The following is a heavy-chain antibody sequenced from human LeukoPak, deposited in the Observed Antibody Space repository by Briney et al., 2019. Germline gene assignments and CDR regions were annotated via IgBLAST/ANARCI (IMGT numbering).Heavy chain of an antibody. CDR1: GFTFSSYA. D-gene: IGHD2-15*01. Sequence: GGSLRLSGAASGFTFSSYAMSWVRQAPGKGLEWVSAISGSGGSTYYADSVKGRFTISRDNSKNTLYLQMNSLRAEDTAVYYCAKDISVVTPNYYFDYWGQGTLVTVSS. V-gene: IGHV3-23*01. CDR3: AKDISVVTPNYYFDY. J-gene: IGHJ4*02. CDR2: ISGSGGST.